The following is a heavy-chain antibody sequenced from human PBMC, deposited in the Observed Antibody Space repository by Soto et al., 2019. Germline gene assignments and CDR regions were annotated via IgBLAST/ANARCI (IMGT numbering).Heavy chain of an antibody. CDR1: GGSISSYY. CDR2: IYYSGST. CDR3: ARRARGSSSFYYYYYMDV. Sequence: SETLSLTCTVSGGSISSYYWSWIRQSPGKGLEWIGYIYYSGSTDYNASLKSRVTMSVDTSKNEFSLKLSSVTAADTAVYYCARRARGSSSFYYYYYMDVWGKGTTVTVSS. J-gene: IGHJ6*03. V-gene: IGHV4-59*08. D-gene: IGHD6-6*01.